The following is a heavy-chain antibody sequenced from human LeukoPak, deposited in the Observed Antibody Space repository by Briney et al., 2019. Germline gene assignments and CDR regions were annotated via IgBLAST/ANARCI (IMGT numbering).Heavy chain of an antibody. J-gene: IGHJ4*02. CDR2: ISYSGNT. CDR3: ARGGSYPTSNDY. CDR1: GGSISSYY. D-gene: IGHD1-26*01. Sequence: PSETLSLTCTVSGGSISSYYWSWIRQPPGKGLEWIGYISYSGNTNYNPSLKSRVTISVDTSKNQFSLKLTSVTAADTAVYYCARGGSYPTSNDYWGQGTLVTVSS. V-gene: IGHV4-59*12.